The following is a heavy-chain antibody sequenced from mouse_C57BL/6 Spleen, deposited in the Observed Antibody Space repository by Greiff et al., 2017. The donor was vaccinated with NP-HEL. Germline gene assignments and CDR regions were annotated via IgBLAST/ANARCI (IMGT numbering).Heavy chain of an antibody. CDR1: GFNIKDYY. J-gene: IGHJ2*01. Sequence: EVQLQQSGAELVRPGASVKLSCTASGFNIKDYYMHWVKQRPEQGLEWIGRIDPEDGDTEYAPKFQGKATMTADTSSNTAYLQLSSLTSEDTAVYYCTIPTRRTTGSKYYFDYWGQGTTLTVSS. V-gene: IGHV14-1*01. D-gene: IGHD1-1*01. CDR3: TIPTRRTTGSKYYFDY. CDR2: IDPEDGDT.